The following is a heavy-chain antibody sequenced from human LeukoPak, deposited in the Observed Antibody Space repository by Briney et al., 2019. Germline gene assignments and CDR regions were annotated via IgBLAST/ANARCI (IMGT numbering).Heavy chain of an antibody. Sequence: SVKVSCKASGGTFSSYAISWVRQAPGQGLEWMGGIIPIFGTANYAQKFQGRVTITADESTSTAYMELSSLRSDDTAVYYCARKGRLGTYYYDSAEYFQHWGQGTLVTVSS. V-gene: IGHV1-69*01. CDR1: GGTFSSYA. D-gene: IGHD3-22*01. CDR3: ARKGRLGTYYYDSAEYFQH. J-gene: IGHJ1*01. CDR2: IIPIFGTA.